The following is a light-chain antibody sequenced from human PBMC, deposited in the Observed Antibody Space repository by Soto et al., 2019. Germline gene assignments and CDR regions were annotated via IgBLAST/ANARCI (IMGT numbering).Light chain of an antibody. CDR3: QQTYLLPYA. Sequence: DIQMTQSPSSLSASVGDRVTITCRASQSIGSYLNWYHQRPGKAPKLLVSVASTLQIGVPSRFSGSGSGTDFTLTISSLQPEDFATYYCQQTYLLPYAFGQGTKLEIK. CDR1: QSIGSY. CDR2: VAS. J-gene: IGKJ2*01. V-gene: IGKV1-39*01.